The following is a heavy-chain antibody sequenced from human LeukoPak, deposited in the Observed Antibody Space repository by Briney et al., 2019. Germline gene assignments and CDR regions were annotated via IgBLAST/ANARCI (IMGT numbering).Heavy chain of an antibody. CDR2: ISGSGGST. V-gene: IGHV3-23*01. CDR1: GFSLTNFA. J-gene: IGHJ4*02. CDR3: AKDLRPGH. D-gene: IGHD6-6*01. Sequence: GGSLRLSCAASGFSLTNFAMSWVRQAPGKGLEWVSAISGSGGSTYYADSVKGRFTISRDNSKNTLYLQMNSLRAEDTAVYYCAKDLRPGHWGQGTLVTVSS.